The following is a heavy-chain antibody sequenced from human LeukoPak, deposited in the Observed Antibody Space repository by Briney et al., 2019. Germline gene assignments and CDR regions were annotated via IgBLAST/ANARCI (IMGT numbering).Heavy chain of an antibody. CDR2: IYTSGST. D-gene: IGHD3-22*01. CDR3: ARNYYDSSGYYTTFDY. J-gene: IGHJ4*02. CDR1: GGSISSYY. V-gene: IGHV4-4*07. Sequence: SETLSLTCTVSGGSISSYYWSWIRQPAGKGLEWIGRIYTSGSTNYNPSLKSRVTMSVDTSKNQFSLKLSSVTAADTAVYYCARNYYDSSGYYTTFDYWGQGTLVTVSS.